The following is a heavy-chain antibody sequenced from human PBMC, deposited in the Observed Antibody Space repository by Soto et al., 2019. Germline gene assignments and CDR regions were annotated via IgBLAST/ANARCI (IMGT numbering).Heavy chain of an antibody. Sequence: SETLSLTCTVSGGSISSGDYYWSWIRQPPGKGLEWIGYMYNTGSTIYNPSLKSRVTISVDTSKNQFSLKLNSVTAADTAVYYCARDLWGYCGTDCYPLDVWGQGTTVTVSS. J-gene: IGHJ6*02. D-gene: IGHD2-21*02. CDR2: MYNTGST. CDR1: GGSISSGDYY. CDR3: ARDLWGYCGTDCYPLDV. V-gene: IGHV4-61*08.